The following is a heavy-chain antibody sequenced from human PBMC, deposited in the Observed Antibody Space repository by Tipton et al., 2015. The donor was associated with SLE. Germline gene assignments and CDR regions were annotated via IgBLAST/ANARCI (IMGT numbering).Heavy chain of an antibody. CDR1: GFTFSSYAM. CDR3: ARDYYDTSGDRVDY. J-gene: IGHJ4*02. CDR2: IYHNGDT. V-gene: IGHV4-4*01. D-gene: IGHD3-22*01. Sequence: SLRLSCAASGFTFSSYAMSWVRQPPGKGLEWIGEIYHNGDTNYNPSLKSRVTISVDKSKNNFSLKLSSVTAADTAVYFCARDYYDTSGDRVDYWGQGTLVTVSS.